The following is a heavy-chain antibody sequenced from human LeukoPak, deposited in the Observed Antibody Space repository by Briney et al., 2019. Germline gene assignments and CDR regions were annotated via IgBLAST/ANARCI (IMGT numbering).Heavy chain of an antibody. CDR3: ARKNYCSGGSCYSRGWFDP. Sequence: GASVKVSCKASEYTFTSYDINWVRQATGQGLEWMGWMNPNSGNTVYAQKFQGRVTMTRDTSISTAYMELSSLRSEDTAMYYCARKNYCSGGSCYSRGWFDPWGQGILVTVSS. V-gene: IGHV1-8*01. D-gene: IGHD2-15*01. J-gene: IGHJ5*02. CDR1: EYTFTSYD. CDR2: MNPNSGNT.